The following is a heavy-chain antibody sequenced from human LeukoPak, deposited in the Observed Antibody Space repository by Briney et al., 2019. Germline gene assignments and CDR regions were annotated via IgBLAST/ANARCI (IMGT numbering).Heavy chain of an antibody. Sequence: PSETLSLTCTVSXGSISSSTYHWGWIRQPPRKGLEWIGSIFYSGTTYYNPSLKSRVTISIDTSKNQFSLKLSSVTAADTAVYYCAGEYSSAAGFWGQGTLVTVSS. CDR2: IFYSGTT. CDR1: XGSISSSTYH. D-gene: IGHD6-19*01. V-gene: IGHV4-39*02. CDR3: AGEYSSAAGF. J-gene: IGHJ4*02.